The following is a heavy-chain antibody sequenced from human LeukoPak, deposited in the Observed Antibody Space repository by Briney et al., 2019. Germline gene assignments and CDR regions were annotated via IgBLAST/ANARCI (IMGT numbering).Heavy chain of an antibody. J-gene: IGHJ3*02. CDR1: GYTLTSYG. D-gene: IGHD6-19*01. CDR3: ARGYSSGWYGPRIDAFDI. CDR2: ISAYNGNT. Sequence: ASVKVSCKASGYTLTSYGISWVRQAPGQGLEWMGWISAYNGNTNYAQKLQGRVTMTTDTSTSTAYMELRSLRSDDTAVYYCARGYSSGWYGPRIDAFDIWGQGTMVTVSS. V-gene: IGHV1-18*01.